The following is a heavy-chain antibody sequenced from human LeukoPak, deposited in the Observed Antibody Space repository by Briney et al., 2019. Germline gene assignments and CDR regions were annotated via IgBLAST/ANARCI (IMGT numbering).Heavy chain of an antibody. Sequence: GGSLRLSCVASGFTFSKYWMTWVSQAPGKGLEWVANIKRDGSQDYYVDAVKGRFTISRDNAKNSLYLQMNSLRVENTAVYYCARDTTESSNFWSGLGPWGQGTLLTVSS. CDR1: GFTFSKYW. CDR3: ARDTTESSNFWSGLGP. D-gene: IGHD3-3*01. J-gene: IGHJ5*02. V-gene: IGHV3-7*01. CDR2: IKRDGSQD.